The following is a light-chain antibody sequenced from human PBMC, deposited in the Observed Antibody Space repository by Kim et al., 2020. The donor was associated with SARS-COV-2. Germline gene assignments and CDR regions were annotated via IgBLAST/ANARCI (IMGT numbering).Light chain of an antibody. CDR2: GNS. J-gene: IGLJ1*01. V-gene: IGLV1-40*01. CDR1: SSNIGAGYD. Sequence: QGVTIPGTGSSSNIGAGYDVHWYQQLPGTAPKLLIYGNSNRPSGVPDRFSGSKSGTSASLAITGLQAEDEADYYCQSYDSSLSGYVFGTGTKVTVL. CDR3: QSYDSSLSGYV.